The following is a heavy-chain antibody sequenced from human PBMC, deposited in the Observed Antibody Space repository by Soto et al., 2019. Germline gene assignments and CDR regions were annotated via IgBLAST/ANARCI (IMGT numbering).Heavy chain of an antibody. CDR3: AIEKVGATSIHVFDI. CDR1: GYTFTSYY. Sequence: ASVKVSCKASGYTFTSYYMHWVRQAPGQGLEWMGIINPSGGSTSYAQKFQGRVTMTRDTSTSTVYMELSSLRSEDTAVYYCAIEKVGATSIHVFDIWGQGTMVTVS. D-gene: IGHD1-26*01. J-gene: IGHJ3*02. CDR2: INPSGGST. V-gene: IGHV1-46*01.